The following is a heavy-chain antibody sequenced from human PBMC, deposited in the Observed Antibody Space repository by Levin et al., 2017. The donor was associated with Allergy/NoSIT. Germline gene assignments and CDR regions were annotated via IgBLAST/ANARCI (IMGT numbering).Heavy chain of an antibody. CDR1: GYTFTSYY. J-gene: IGHJ6*02. CDR2: INPSGGST. D-gene: IGHD1-26*01. Sequence: EASVKVSCKASGYTFTSYYMHWVRQAPGQGLEWMGIINPSGGSTSYAQKFQGRVTMTRDTSTSTVYMELSSLRSEDTAVYYCARDKVGATTGYYYYYGMDVWGQGTTVTVSS. V-gene: IGHV1-46*01. CDR3: ARDKVGATTGYYYYYGMDV.